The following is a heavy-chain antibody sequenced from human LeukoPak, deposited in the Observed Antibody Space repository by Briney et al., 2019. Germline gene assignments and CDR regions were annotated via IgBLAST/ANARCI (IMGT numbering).Heavy chain of an antibody. D-gene: IGHD6-19*01. Sequence: GGSLRLSCAASGFTFSSYAMSWVRQAPGKGLEWVSAISGSGGSTYYADSVKGRFTISRDNSKKTLYLQMNSLRAEDTAVYYCAKDGTLYSSGRFDYWGQGTLVTVSS. V-gene: IGHV3-23*01. CDR3: AKDGTLYSSGRFDY. J-gene: IGHJ4*02. CDR1: GFTFSSYA. CDR2: ISGSGGST.